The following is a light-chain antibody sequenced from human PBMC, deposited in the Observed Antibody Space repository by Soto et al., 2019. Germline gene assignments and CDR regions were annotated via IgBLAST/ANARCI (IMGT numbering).Light chain of an antibody. CDR1: SSDVGTYNS. CDR2: DVN. V-gene: IGLV2-11*01. Sequence: QSALTQPRSVSGSPGQSVTISCTGTSSDVGTYNSVSWYQQHPGKAPKLMIYDVNKRPSGVPYRFSGSMSGNTASLTISGLQADDEADYHCASYAGNYTLDFGGGTKLTVL. J-gene: IGLJ2*01. CDR3: ASYAGNYTLD.